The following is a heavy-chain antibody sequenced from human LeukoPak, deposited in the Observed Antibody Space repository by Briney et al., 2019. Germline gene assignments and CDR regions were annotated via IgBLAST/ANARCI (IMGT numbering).Heavy chain of an antibody. J-gene: IGHJ4*02. CDR1: GYTFTGYY. V-gene: IGHV1-2*02. D-gene: IGHD3-22*01. CDR2: INPNSGGT. Sequence: GASVKVSCKASGYTFTGYYMHWVRQAPGQGLEWMGWINPNSGGTNYAQKFQGRVTMTRDTSISTAYMELSRLRSDDTAVYYCARDPYYDSSGYFTSDYWGQGTLVTVSS. CDR3: ARDPYYDSSGYFTSDY.